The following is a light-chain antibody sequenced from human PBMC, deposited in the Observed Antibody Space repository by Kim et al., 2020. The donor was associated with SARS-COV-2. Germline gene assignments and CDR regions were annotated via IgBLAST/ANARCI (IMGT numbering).Light chain of an antibody. V-gene: IGLV3-1*01. CDR1: KLGDKY. Sequence: SYELTQPPSVSVSPGQTASITCSGDKLGDKYACWYQQKPGQSPVLVIYQDSKRPSGIPERFSGSNSGNTATLTISGTQAMDEADYYCQAWDSSTVVCGGG. J-gene: IGLJ2*01. CDR2: QDS. CDR3: QAWDSSTVV.